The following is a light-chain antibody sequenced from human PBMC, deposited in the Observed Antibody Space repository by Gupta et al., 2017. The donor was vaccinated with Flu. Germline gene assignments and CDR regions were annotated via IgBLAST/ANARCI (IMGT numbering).Light chain of an antibody. J-gene: IGLJ3*02. CDR3: GAWDTNLGAWV. V-gene: IGLV1-51*01. CDR1: TSNIGKNY. CDR2: DSN. Sequence: TSNIGKNYVSWYQQFPGTVPKLLIYDSNERPSGIPDRFSGSKSGTSATLGITGLQTGDEADYYCGAWDTNLGAWVFGGGTRLSVL.